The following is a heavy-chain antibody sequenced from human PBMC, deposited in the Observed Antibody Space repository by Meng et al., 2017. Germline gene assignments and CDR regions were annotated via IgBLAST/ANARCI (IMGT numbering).Heavy chain of an antibody. CDR2: INHSGST. CDR3: ARRRGGSSDWFDP. J-gene: IGHJ5*02. V-gene: IGHV4-34*01. D-gene: IGHD6-6*01. CDR1: GGSFSGYY. Sequence: QGQVQQWGAGLLKPSETLSLTCAVYGGSFSGYYWSWIRQPPGKGLEWIGEINHSGSTNYNPSLKSRVTISVDTSKNQFSLKLSSVTAADTAVYYCARRRGGSSDWFDPWGQGTLVTVSS.